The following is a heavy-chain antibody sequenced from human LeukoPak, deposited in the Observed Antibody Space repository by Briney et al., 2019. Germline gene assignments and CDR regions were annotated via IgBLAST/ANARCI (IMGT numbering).Heavy chain of an antibody. Sequence: LRLSCAASGFTFSDYYMSWIRQPPGKGLEWIGNIYYSGSTYYNPSLKSRVTISVDTSKNQFSLKLSSVTAADTAVYYCARHYADAAMGGGFEYWGQGTLVTVAS. V-gene: IGHV4-39*01. CDR1: GFTFSDYY. J-gene: IGHJ4*02. CDR3: ARHYADAAMGGGFEY. CDR2: IYYSGST. D-gene: IGHD5-18*01.